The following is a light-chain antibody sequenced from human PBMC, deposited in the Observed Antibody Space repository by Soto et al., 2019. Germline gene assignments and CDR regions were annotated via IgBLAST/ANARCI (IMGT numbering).Light chain of an antibody. CDR2: GAS. CDR1: QSVSSNY. J-gene: IGKJ2*01. V-gene: IGKV3-20*01. CDR3: QQYVSSPIYP. Sequence: EIELTQSPGTLSLSPGDRATLSCRASQSVSSNYLAWYQQKPGQAPRLLIYGASSKSTGIPDRFSSSGSSTDYTINISRLQPEEYSVYYCQQYVSSPIYPFGQGTKLEIK.